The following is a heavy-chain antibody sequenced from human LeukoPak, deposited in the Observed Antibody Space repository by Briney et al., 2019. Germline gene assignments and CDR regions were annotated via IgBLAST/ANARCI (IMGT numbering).Heavy chain of an antibody. V-gene: IGHV4-59*01. CDR2: IYYSGST. D-gene: IGHD3-3*01. J-gene: IGHJ5*02. Sequence: SETLSLTCAVYGGSFSGYYWSWIRQPPGKGLEWIGYIYYSGSTNYNPSLKSRVTISVDTSKNQFSLKLSSVTAADTAVYYCARASDYDFWSGSFDPWGQGTLVTVSS. CDR1: GGSFSGYY. CDR3: ARASDYDFWSGSFDP.